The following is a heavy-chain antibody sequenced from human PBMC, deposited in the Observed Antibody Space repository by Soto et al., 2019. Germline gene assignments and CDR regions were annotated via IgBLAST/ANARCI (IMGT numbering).Heavy chain of an antibody. CDR2: VSGSGDST. D-gene: IGHD2-21*02. J-gene: IGHJ4*02. CDR3: AKGRASDCPGCTQDY. V-gene: IGHV3-23*01. Sequence: EVQLLESGGGLAQPGGSLRLSCAASAFTFSSLAMSWVRQAPGKGLEWVSAVSGSGDSTYYADSVKGRFTISRDNSKNTLYLQMNSLRAEDTAVYYCAKGRASDCPGCTQDYWGQGTLVTVSS. CDR1: AFTFSSLA.